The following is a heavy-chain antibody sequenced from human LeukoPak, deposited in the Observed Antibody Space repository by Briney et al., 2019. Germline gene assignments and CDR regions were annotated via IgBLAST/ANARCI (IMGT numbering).Heavy chain of an antibody. Sequence: SETLTLTCTVSGGSISSGSYYWSWIRQPAGKGLEWIVRIYTSGSTNYNPSLKSRVTISVDTSKNQFSLKLSSVTAADTAVYYCARDRSFRAQGWFGPWGQGTLVTVSS. CDR2: IYTSGST. J-gene: IGHJ5*02. D-gene: IGHD2-15*01. CDR3: ARDRSFRAQGWFGP. V-gene: IGHV4-61*02. CDR1: GGSISSGSYY.